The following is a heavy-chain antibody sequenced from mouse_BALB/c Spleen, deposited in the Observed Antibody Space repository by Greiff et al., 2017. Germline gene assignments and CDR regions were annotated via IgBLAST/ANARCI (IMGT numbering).Heavy chain of an antibody. D-gene: IGHD2-4*01. V-gene: IGHV2-6-7*01. CDR3: ARDLYYDYGYYAMDY. CDR1: GFSLTGYG. J-gene: IGHJ4*01. Sequence: QVQLQQSGPGLVAPSQSLSITCTVSGFSLTGYGVNWVRQPPGKGLEWLGMIWGDGSTDYNSALKSRLSISKDNSKSQVFLKMNSLQTDDTARYYCARDLYYDYGYYAMDYWGQGTSVTVSS. CDR2: IWGDGST.